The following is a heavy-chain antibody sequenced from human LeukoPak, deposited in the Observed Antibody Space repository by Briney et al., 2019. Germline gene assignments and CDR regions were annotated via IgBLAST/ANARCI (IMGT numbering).Heavy chain of an antibody. CDR3: ARVGSSGQPFDP. CDR1: GGSFSGYY. D-gene: IGHD6-19*01. J-gene: IGHJ5*02. V-gene: IGHV4-34*01. Sequence: SETLSLTCAVYGGSFSGYYWSWIRQPPGKGLEWIGEINHSGSTNYNPSLKSRVTISVDTSKNQFSLKLSSVTAADTAVYYCARVGSSGQPFDPWGQGTLVTVSS. CDR2: INHSGST.